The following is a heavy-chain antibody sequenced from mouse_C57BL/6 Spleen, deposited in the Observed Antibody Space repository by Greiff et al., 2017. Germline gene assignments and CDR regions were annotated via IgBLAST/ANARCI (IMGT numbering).Heavy chain of an antibody. CDR2: IDPATGST. CDR1: GFTIKNTY. D-gene: IGHD1-1*01. V-gene: IGHV14-3*01. Sequence: EVQLQQSVAELVRPGASVKLSCTASGFTIKNTYMHWVKQRPEQGLEWIGRIDPATGSTKYTPKFQGKATITADTSSNTAYLQLSSLTSEDTAIYYCARGYYGSSPMAYWGQGTLVTVSA. CDR3: ARGYYGSSPMAY. J-gene: IGHJ3*01.